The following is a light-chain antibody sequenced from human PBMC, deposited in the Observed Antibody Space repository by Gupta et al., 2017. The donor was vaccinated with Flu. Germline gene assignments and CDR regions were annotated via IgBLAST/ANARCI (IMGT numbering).Light chain of an antibody. CDR3: QQCDSAPDT. J-gene: IGKJ2*01. CDR2: AAS. V-gene: IGKV1-39*01. Sequence: DIQITQSPSSLSASVGDRVTITCRASQTIANYLNWYQQKPGKAPKLLIYAASSLQSGIPSRFSASGSGTDFTLTISRLQPEDFATYYCQQCDSAPDTFGQGTRLDIK. CDR1: QTIANY.